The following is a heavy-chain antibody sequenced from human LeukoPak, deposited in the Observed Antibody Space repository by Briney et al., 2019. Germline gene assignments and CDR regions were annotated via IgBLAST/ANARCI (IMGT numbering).Heavy chain of an antibody. CDR1: GYTFTGYY. CDR2: INPSSGGT. CDR3: ATGGVVPAAAIHY. Sequence: GASVKVSCKASGYTFTGYYMHWVRQAPGQGLEWMGWINPSSGGTNYAQKFQGWVTMTRDTSISTAYMELSRLRSDDTAVYYCATGGVVPAAAIHYWGQGTLVTVSS. V-gene: IGHV1-2*04. J-gene: IGHJ4*02. D-gene: IGHD2-2*01.